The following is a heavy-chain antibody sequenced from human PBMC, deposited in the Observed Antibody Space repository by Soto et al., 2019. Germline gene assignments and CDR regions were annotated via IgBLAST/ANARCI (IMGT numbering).Heavy chain of an antibody. CDR3: ARHGEVPNRQQLSRYWFDP. D-gene: IGHD6-13*01. CDR2: IYYSGST. CDR1: GGSISSSSYY. J-gene: IGHJ5*02. Sequence: SETLSLTCTVSGGSISSSSYYWGWIRQPPGKGLEWIGSIYYSGSTYYNPSLKSRVTISVDTSKNQFSLKLSSVTAADTAVYYCARHGEVPNRQQLSRYWFDPWGQGTLVTVSS. V-gene: IGHV4-39*01.